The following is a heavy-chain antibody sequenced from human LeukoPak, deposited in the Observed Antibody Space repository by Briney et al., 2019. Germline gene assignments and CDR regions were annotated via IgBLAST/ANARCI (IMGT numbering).Heavy chain of an antibody. J-gene: IGHJ3*02. D-gene: IGHD3-10*01. V-gene: IGHV4-59*01. CDR3: ARAGNKLSGAFDI. CDR1: GGSISSYY. Sequence: SETLSLTCTVSGGSISSYYWSWIRQPPGKGLEWIGYIYYSGSTNYNLSLKSRVTISVDTSKNQFSLKLSSVTAADTAVYYCARAGNKLSGAFDIWGQGTMVTVSS. CDR2: IYYSGST.